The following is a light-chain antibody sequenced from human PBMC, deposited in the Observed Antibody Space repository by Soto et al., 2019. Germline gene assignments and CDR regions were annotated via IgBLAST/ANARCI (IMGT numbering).Light chain of an antibody. Sequence: EIVLTQSPGTLSLSPGERATLSCRASQSVTSSYLAWYQQKPGQAPRLLIYGASSRATGIPDRFSGSGSGTAFTLTISRLEPEDFAVYYCQQYGNSPLTFGGGTKVEIK. CDR1: QSVTSSY. J-gene: IGKJ4*01. V-gene: IGKV3-20*01. CDR3: QQYGNSPLT. CDR2: GAS.